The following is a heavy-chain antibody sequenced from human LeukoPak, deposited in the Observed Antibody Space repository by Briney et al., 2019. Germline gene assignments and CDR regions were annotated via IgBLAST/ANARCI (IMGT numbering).Heavy chain of an antibody. Sequence: SQTLSLTCTVSGGSISSDYYYWSWVRQPAGKGLEWIGRIYSTGHTNYNPSLKSRLTISVDTSKNQFSLKLSSVTAADTAVYYCARDRGDYDSSGYYDYWGQGTLVTVSS. V-gene: IGHV4-61*02. CDR3: ARDRGDYDSSGYYDY. D-gene: IGHD3-22*01. CDR2: IYSTGHT. J-gene: IGHJ4*02. CDR1: GGSISSDYYY.